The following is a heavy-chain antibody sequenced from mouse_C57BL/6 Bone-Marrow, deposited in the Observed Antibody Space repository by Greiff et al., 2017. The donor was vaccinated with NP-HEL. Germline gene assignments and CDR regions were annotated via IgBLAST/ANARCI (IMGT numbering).Heavy chain of an antibody. CDR3: GRHNYYGSKVPY. V-gene: IGHV1-54*01. CDR1: GYAFTNYL. J-gene: IGHJ3*01. D-gene: IGHD1-1*01. Sequence: VQLQESGAELVRPGTSVKVSCKASGYAFTNYLIEWVKQRPGQGLEWIGVINPGSGGTTYNEKFKGKATLTADKSSSTAYMQLSSLTSEDSAVYFCGRHNYYGSKVPYWGQGTLVTVSA. CDR2: INPGSGGT.